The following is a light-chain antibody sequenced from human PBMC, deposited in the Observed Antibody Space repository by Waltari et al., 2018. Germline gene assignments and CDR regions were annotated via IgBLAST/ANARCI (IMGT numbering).Light chain of an antibody. Sequence: EIMMTQSPATLSVSPGERATLSCRVSQSVSRKLAWYQQKPGQAPRLLIYDTSSRVTDIPARFSGSGSGTEFTLTISSLQSEDFAVYYCQQYSNWPPWTFSQGTKVEI. CDR2: DTS. CDR3: QQYSNWPPWT. V-gene: IGKV3-15*01. CDR1: QSVSRK. J-gene: IGKJ1*01.